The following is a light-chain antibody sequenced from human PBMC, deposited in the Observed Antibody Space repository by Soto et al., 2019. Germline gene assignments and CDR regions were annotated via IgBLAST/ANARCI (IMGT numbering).Light chain of an antibody. CDR3: SSYAGSNNFVV. CDR2: EVT. V-gene: IGLV2-8*01. J-gene: IGLJ2*01. CDR1: SSDVGGYNY. Sequence: QSALTQPPSASGSPGLSVTISCTGTSSDVGGYNYVSWYQQHPGKAPKLMIYEVTKRPSGVPDRFSGSKSDNTASLTVSGLQAEDEADYYCSSYAGSNNFVVFGGGTQLTVL.